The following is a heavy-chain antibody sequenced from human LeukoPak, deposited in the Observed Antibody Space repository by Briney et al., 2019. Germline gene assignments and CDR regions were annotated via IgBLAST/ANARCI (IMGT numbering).Heavy chain of an antibody. J-gene: IGHJ4*02. CDR2: IYYSGST. CDR3: ARVEDTAMASIDY. V-gene: IGHV4-59*01. CDR1: GGSISSYY. Sequence: SETLSLTCTVSGGSISSYYWSWIRQPPGKGLEWIGYIYYSGSTNYNPSLKSRVTISVDTSKNQFSLKLSSVTAADTAVYYCARVEDTAMASIDYWGQGTLVTVSS. D-gene: IGHD5-18*01.